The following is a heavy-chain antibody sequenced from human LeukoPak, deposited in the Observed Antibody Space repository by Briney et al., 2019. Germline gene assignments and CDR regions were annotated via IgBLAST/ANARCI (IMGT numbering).Heavy chain of an antibody. D-gene: IGHD3-22*01. Sequence: SVKVSCKASGFTFTSSAVQWVRQARGQRLEWIGWIVVGSGNTNYAQKFQERVTITRDMSTSTAYMELSSLRSEDTAVYYCATVSYYYDSSGYPLDYWGQGTLVTVSS. CDR1: GFTFTSSA. CDR2: IVVGSGNT. J-gene: IGHJ4*02. CDR3: ATVSYYYDSSGYPLDY. V-gene: IGHV1-58*01.